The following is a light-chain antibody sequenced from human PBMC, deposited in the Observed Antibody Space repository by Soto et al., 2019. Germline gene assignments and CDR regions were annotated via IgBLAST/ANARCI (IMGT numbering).Light chain of an antibody. J-gene: IGLJ2*01. Sequence: QLVLTQPASVSGSPGQSITISCTGTSNDVGRYNLVSWYQHHPGKAPKLIIYEATKRPSGVSDRFSGSKSGNTASLTISGLQAADEADYFCCSYAGTTTLLFGGGTKLTVL. CDR2: EAT. CDR3: CSYAGTTTLL. V-gene: IGLV2-23*01. CDR1: SNDVGRYNL.